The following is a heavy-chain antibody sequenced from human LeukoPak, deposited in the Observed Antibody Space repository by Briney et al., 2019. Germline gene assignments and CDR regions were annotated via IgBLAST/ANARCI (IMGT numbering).Heavy chain of an antibody. CDR3: AINSSGWSKVGY. D-gene: IGHD6-19*01. J-gene: IGHJ4*02. Sequence: GASVKVSCKASGGTFSSYAISWVRQAPGQGLEWMGGIIPIFGTANYAQKFQGRVTITADKSTSTAYMELSSLRSEDTAVYYCAINSSGWSKVGYWGQGTLVTVSS. CDR1: GGTFSSYA. V-gene: IGHV1-69*06. CDR2: IIPIFGTA.